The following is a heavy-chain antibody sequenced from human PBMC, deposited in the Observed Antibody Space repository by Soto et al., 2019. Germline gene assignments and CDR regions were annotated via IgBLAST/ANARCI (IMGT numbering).Heavy chain of an antibody. D-gene: IGHD4-17*01. CDR1: GYSFTAYY. V-gene: IGHV1-2*02. CDR2: VDPSSGAT. J-gene: IGHJ4*01. Sequence: QVQLVQSGAEVKKPGASVTVSCKPFGYSFTAYYIHWVRQAPGQGLECMGWVDPSSGATNYAQRFQGRDIMTRDTSVHTVYKEVSGLTSDDTAVYYCATDDYGAYAFWSQGTPVTVS. CDR3: ATDDYGAYAF.